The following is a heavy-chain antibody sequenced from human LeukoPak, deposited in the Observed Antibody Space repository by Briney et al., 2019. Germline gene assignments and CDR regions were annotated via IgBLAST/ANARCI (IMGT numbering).Heavy chain of an antibody. D-gene: IGHD3-10*01. Sequence: GGSLRLSCAASGFTVSSNYMSWVRQAPGKGLEWVSVIYSGGSTYYADSVKGRFTISRDNSKNTLYLQMNSLRAEDTAVYYCARDLGSGSSRVRRNLFDAFDIWGQGTMVTVSS. CDR1: GFTVSSNY. CDR3: ARDLGSGSSRVRRNLFDAFDI. V-gene: IGHV3-53*01. J-gene: IGHJ3*02. CDR2: IYSGGST.